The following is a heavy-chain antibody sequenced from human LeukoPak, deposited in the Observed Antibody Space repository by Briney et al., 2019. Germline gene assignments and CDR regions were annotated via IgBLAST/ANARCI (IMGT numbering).Heavy chain of an antibody. CDR3: ARDQTYSGSGIYTYFDY. J-gene: IGHJ4*02. V-gene: IGHV4-61*01. CDR2: IFYSGST. CDR1: GGSISSSSYY. Sequence: SETLSLTCTVSGGSISSSSYYWSWIRQPPGKGLEWIGYIFYSGSTNYNPSLKSRVTISVDTSKKQFSLKLSSVTAADTAVYYCARDQTYSGSGIYTYFDYWGQGILVTVSS. D-gene: IGHD3-10*01.